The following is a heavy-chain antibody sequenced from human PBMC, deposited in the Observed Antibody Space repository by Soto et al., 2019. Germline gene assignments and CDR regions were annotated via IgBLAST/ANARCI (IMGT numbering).Heavy chain of an antibody. CDR3: AHTDSRTALAMDY. CDR2: IYWDDDK. CDR1: GSSQSTGGLG. D-gene: IGHD2-21*02. J-gene: IGHJ4*02. Sequence: SGPTLLSRPQILTRNFCFSGSSQSTGGLGVALIRHPPGKSLEWLALIYWDDDKRYSPSLKSRLTITKDTSKRQVVLTMTNMDPVDTATYYCAHTDSRTALAMDYWGQGSLVTVSS. V-gene: IGHV2-5*02.